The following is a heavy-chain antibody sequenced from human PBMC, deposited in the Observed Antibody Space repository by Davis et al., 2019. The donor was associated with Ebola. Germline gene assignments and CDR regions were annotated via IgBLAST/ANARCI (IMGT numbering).Heavy chain of an antibody. J-gene: IGHJ4*02. CDR2: ISYDGSNK. CDR1: GFTFSSYG. Sequence: GESLKISCAASGFTFSSYGMHWVRQAPGKGLEWVAVISYDGSNKYYADSVKGRFTISRDNSKNTLYLQMNSLRAEDTAVYYCAKGQWLVQGELNYWGQGTLVTVSS. V-gene: IGHV3-30*18. CDR3: AKGQWLVQGELNY. D-gene: IGHD6-19*01.